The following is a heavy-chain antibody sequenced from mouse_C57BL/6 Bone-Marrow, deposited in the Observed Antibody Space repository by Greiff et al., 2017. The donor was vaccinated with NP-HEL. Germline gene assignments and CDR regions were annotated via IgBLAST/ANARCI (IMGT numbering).Heavy chain of an antibody. V-gene: IGHV1-75*01. CDR1: GYTFTDYY. Sequence: QVQLKESGPELVKPGASVKISCKASGYTFTDYYINWVKQRPGQGLEWIGWIFPGSGSTYYHEKFKGKATLTVDKSSSTAYMLLSSLTSEDSAVYFCARDSSGYKAWFAYWGQGTLVTVSA. CDR2: IFPGSGST. CDR3: ARDSSGYKAWFAY. J-gene: IGHJ3*01. D-gene: IGHD3-2*02.